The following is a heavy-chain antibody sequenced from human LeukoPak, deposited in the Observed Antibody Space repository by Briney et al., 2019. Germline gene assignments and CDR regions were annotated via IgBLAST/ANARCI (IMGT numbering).Heavy chain of an antibody. V-gene: IGHV1-8*01. Sequence: ASLTVSCKASGYTFTSCDSNWVRQAPGQGVEWMGWMNTSSGNTGYGQSFQGRITMTRDISIGTAYMELSNLTSEDTAIYYCTRGSSGRRDNWGQGTLVTVSA. CDR3: TRGSSGRRDN. J-gene: IGHJ4*02. D-gene: IGHD6-19*01. CDR1: GYTFTSCD. CDR2: MNTSSGNT.